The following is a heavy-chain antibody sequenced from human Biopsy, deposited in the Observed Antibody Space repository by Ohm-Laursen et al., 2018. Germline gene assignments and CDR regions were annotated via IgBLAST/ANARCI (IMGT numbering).Heavy chain of an antibody. V-gene: IGHV1-69*06. CDR3: ASHVTYNFNGGLDY. J-gene: IGHJ4*01. CDR1: RVTFSSYA. CDR2: IIPMFGTT. Sequence: SVKVSCTSSRVTFSSYAVSWVRQAPGQGLEWMGGIIPMFGTTNYAQKFQGRLSITADKSTTAAYLELSGLRSEDTAVYYCASHVTYNFNGGLDYWGHGTLVTVSS. D-gene: IGHD1-14*01.